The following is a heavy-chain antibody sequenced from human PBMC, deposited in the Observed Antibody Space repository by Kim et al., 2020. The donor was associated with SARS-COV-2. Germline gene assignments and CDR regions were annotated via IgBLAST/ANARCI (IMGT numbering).Heavy chain of an antibody. CDR1: GFTFDDYA. CDR3: AKDTDGDYYGSGGFDY. J-gene: IGHJ4*02. D-gene: IGHD3-10*01. Sequence: GGSLRLSCAASGFTFDDYAMHWVRQAPGKGLEWVSGISWNSGSIGYADSVKGRFTISRDNAKNSLYLQMNSLRAEDTALYYCAKDTDGDYYGSGGFDYWGQGTLVTVSS. V-gene: IGHV3-9*01. CDR2: ISWNSGSI.